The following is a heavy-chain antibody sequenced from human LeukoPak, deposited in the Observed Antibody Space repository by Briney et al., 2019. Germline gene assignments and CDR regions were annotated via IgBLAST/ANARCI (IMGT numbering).Heavy chain of an antibody. CDR3: AKGAQRNYYDSSGSPFDY. J-gene: IGHJ4*02. V-gene: IGHV3-23*01. CDR2: ISGSGGST. Sequence: GGSLRLSRAASGFTFSSYAMSWVRQAPGKGLEWVSAISGSGGSTYYADSVKGRFTISRDNSKNTLYLQMNSLRAEDTAVYYCAKGAQRNYYDSSGSPFDYWGQGTLVTVSS. D-gene: IGHD3-22*01. CDR1: GFTFSSYA.